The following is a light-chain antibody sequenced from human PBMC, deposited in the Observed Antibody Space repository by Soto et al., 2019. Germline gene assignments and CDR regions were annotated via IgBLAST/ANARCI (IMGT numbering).Light chain of an antibody. V-gene: IGLV2-11*01. J-gene: IGLJ1*01. Sequence: QSVLTQPRSVSESPGQSVTISCTETSSDVGGYNFVSWYQQHPDKAPKLMIYDVSKRPSGVPDRFSGSKSGYTASLTISGLQAEDEADYYCCSYAGSYSYVFGTGTKVTV. CDR2: DVS. CDR3: CSYAGSYSYV. CDR1: SSDVGGYNF.